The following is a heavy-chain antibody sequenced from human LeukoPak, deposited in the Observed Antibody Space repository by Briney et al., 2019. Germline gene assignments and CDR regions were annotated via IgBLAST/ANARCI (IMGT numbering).Heavy chain of an antibody. Sequence: GGSLRLSCAASGFTFTSYAMSWVRQAPGKGLEWVSAISDSGGNTYYADSVKGRFTISRDNSKNTLYLQMNSLRAEDTAVYYCARAVYRQTGITMVRGGGSGYWGQGTLVTVSS. CDR1: GFTFTSYA. CDR2: ISDSGGNT. CDR3: ARAVYRQTGITMVRGGGSGY. D-gene: IGHD3-10*01. J-gene: IGHJ4*02. V-gene: IGHV3-23*01.